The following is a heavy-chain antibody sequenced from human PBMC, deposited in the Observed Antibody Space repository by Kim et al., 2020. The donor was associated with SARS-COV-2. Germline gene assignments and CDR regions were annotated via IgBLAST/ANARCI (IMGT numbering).Heavy chain of an antibody. Sequence: GGSLRLSCAASGFTFSSFAMTWVRQPPGGGLEWVSSISNSGFSTFYADSVKGRFTISRDNSKNTLYLQMSSLRAEDTAVYFCSNSLFGVISIFDQWGPGT. J-gene: IGHJ4*02. D-gene: IGHD3-3*02. CDR1: GFTFSSFA. CDR3: SNSLFGVISIFDQ. CDR2: ISNSGFST. V-gene: IGHV3-23*01.